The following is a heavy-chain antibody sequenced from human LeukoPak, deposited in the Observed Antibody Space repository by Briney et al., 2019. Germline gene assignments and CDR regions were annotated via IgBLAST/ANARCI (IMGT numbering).Heavy chain of an antibody. CDR3: ARVVYDSSGYYYVAFDI. CDR2: ISAYNGNT. D-gene: IGHD3-22*01. CDR1: GDAFTRYD. Sequence: ASVKVSCKASGDAFTRYDINWVRQAPGQGLEWMGWISAYNGNTNYAQKLQGRVTMTTDTSTSTAYMELRSLRSDDTAVYYCARVVYDSSGYYYVAFDIWGQGTMVTVSS. J-gene: IGHJ3*02. V-gene: IGHV1-18*01.